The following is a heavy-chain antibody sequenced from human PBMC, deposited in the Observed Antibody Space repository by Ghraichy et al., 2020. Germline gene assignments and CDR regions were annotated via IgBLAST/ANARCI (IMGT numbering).Heavy chain of an antibody. CDR2: MNPNSGNT. J-gene: IGHJ6*02. CDR1: GYTFTSYD. D-gene: IGHD1-1*01. CDR3: ARAPGTTGRAYYYYGMDV. Sequence: ASVKVSCKASGYTFTSYDINWVRQATGQGLEWMGWMNPNSGNTGYAQKFQGRVTMTRNTSISTAYMELSSLRSEDTAVYYCARAPGTTGRAYYYYGMDVWGQGTTVTVSS. V-gene: IGHV1-8*01.